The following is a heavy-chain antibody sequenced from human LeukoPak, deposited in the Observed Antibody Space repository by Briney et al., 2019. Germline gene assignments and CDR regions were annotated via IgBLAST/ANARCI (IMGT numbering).Heavy chain of an antibody. CDR2: IRYDGSNK. V-gene: IGHV3-30*02. J-gene: IGHJ4*02. Sequence: GGSLRLPCAASGFTFSSYGMHWVRQAPGKGLEWVAFIRYDGSNKYYANSVKGRFTISRDNSKNTLYLQMNSLRAEDTAVYYCAKDGDCSSTSCYPGYFDYWGQGTLVTVSS. CDR1: GFTFSSYG. CDR3: AKDGDCSSTSCYPGYFDY. D-gene: IGHD2-2*01.